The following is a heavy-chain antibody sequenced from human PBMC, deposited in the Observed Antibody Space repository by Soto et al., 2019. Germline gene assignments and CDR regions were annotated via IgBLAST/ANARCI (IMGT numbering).Heavy chain of an antibody. CDR3: ARGPNITMVRGVFSV. V-gene: IGHV4-34*01. D-gene: IGHD3-10*01. J-gene: IGHJ4*02. Sequence: SETLSLTCAVYAGSFSGYYWSWIRQPPGKGLEWIGEINHSGSTNYNPSLKSRVTISVDTSKNQFSLKLSSVTAADTAVYYCARGPNITMVRGVFSVWGQGTLVTVSS. CDR1: AGSFSGYY. CDR2: INHSGST.